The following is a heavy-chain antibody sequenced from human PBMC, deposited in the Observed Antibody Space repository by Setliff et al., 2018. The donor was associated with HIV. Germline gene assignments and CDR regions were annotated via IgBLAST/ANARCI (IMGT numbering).Heavy chain of an antibody. CDR1: GFSFSNYA. D-gene: IGHD5-12*01. CDR3: AKDPRAAVATICDY. CDR2: ITGSGDNT. J-gene: IGHJ4*02. V-gene: IGHV3-23*01. Sequence: GGSLRLSCAVAGFSFSNYAMTWVRQAPGKGLEWVSGITGSGDNTYYADNVEGRFTISRDNSKNTLYLQMNSLRAEDTAVYYCAKDPRAAVATICDYWGQGTLVTVSS.